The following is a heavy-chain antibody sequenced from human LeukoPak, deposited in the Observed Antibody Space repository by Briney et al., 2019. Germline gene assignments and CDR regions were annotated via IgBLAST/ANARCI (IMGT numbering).Heavy chain of an antibody. Sequence: SETLSLTCTVSGGSISSYYWSWIRQPAGKGLEWIGRIYTSGSTNYNPSLKSRVTMSVDTSKNQFSLKLSSVTAADTAVYYCARHASYYYDSSGYYWVRLYYFDYWDQGTLVTVSS. V-gene: IGHV4-4*07. J-gene: IGHJ4*02. CDR2: IYTSGST. CDR1: GGSISSYY. D-gene: IGHD3-22*01. CDR3: ARHASYYYDSSGYYWVRLYYFDY.